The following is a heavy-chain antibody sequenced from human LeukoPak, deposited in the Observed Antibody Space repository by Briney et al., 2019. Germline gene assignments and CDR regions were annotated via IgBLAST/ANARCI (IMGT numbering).Heavy chain of an antibody. D-gene: IGHD6-13*01. CDR3: AREPGRYSRDFDI. CDR2: IYPGDSDT. V-gene: IGHV5-51*01. Sequence: GESLKISCKGSGYGFTSYWIGWVRQMPGKGLEWMGIIYPGDSDTRYSPSFQGQVTISADKSISTAYLQWSSLKASDTAMYYCAREPGRYSRDFDIWGQGTMVTVSS. CDR1: GYGFTSYW. J-gene: IGHJ3*02.